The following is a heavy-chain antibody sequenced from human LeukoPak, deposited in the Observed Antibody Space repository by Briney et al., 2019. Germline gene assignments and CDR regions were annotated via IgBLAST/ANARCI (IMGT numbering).Heavy chain of an antibody. V-gene: IGHV4-4*07. J-gene: IGHJ6*03. CDR3: ARSSLILPTKEHTVTRTLGYYYYMDV. Sequence: SETLSLTCTVSGGSISSYYWSWIRQPAGKGLEWIGRIYTSGSTNYNPSLKSRVTMSVDTSKNQFSLKLSSVTAADTAVYYCARSSLILPTKEHTVTRTLGYYYYMDVWGKGTTVTVSS. CDR1: GGSISSYY. D-gene: IGHD4-11*01. CDR2: IYTSGST.